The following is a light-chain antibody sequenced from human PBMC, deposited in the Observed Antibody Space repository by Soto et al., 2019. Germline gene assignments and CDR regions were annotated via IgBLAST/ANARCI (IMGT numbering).Light chain of an antibody. CDR2: GNS. CDR1: SSNIGAGYD. J-gene: IGLJ1*01. Sequence: QSVLTQPPSVSGAPGQRVTISCTGSSSNIGAGYDVHWYQQLPGTAPKLLIYGNSNRPSGVPDRFSGSKSGTSASLAITGLQAEDEADYSCQSYDSSLSASFGTGTKVTVL. V-gene: IGLV1-40*01. CDR3: QSYDSSLSAS.